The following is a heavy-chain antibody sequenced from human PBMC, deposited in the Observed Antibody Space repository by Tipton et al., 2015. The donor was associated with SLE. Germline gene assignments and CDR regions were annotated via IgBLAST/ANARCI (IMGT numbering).Heavy chain of an antibody. CDR3: ARGYRYFGWLSSYYFDY. CDR1: GGSISSYY. Sequence: TLSLICTVSGGSISSYYWSWIRQPPGKGLEWIGYIYYSGSTNYNPSLKSRVTISVDTSKNQFSLKLSSVTAADTAVYYCARGYRYFGWLSSYYFDYWGQGTLVTVSS. V-gene: IGHV4-59*01. CDR2: IYYSGST. D-gene: IGHD3-9*01. J-gene: IGHJ4*02.